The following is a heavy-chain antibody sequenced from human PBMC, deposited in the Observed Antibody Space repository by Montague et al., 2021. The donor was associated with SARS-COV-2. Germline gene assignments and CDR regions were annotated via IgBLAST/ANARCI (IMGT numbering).Heavy chain of an antibody. J-gene: IGHJ4*02. CDR1: SSSIRPYY. CDR2: VNPGGNA. Sequence: SETLSLTCTVTSSSIRPYYWSWIRQPPGWGLEWIGGVNPGGNAIXNSSLQSRVTISVDTSTTQLSLNVTSVTAADTAVYYCARARWRHDMCWFGSLDPATRTLSMTTFDLSQRQTSVNVAEMAVADGAGACGTSSISCFDFWGQGTLVTVSS. CDR3: ARARWRHDMCWFGSLDPATRTLSMTTFDLSQRQTSVNVAEMAVADGAGACGTSSISCFDF. V-gene: IGHV4-34*01. D-gene: IGHD5-24*01.